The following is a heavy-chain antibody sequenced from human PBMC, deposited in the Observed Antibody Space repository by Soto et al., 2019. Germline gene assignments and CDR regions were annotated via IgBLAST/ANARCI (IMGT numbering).Heavy chain of an antibody. CDR2: IYHSGST. Sequence: PSETLSLTCAVSGGSISSGGYSWSWVRQPPGKGLEWIGYIYHSGSTYYNPSLKSRVTISVDRSKNQLSLKLSSVTAADTAVYYCARDMWMGNWNYGMDAWGQGTTVTVSS. V-gene: IGHV4-30-2*01. J-gene: IGHJ6*02. D-gene: IGHD1-1*01. CDR3: ARDMWMGNWNYGMDA. CDR1: GGSISSGGYS.